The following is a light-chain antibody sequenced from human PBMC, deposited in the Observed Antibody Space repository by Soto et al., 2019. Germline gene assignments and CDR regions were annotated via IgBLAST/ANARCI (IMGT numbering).Light chain of an antibody. Sequence: EIVLTQSPGTLSLSPGERATLSCRASQSVSSNYLAWYQQKPGQAPRLLIYDASTRATGIPARFSGSGSGTEFTLTISSLLSEDFAVYSCQQYNNWPLTFGGGTKVDIK. J-gene: IGKJ4*01. CDR2: DAS. CDR1: QSVSSN. V-gene: IGKV3D-15*01. CDR3: QQYNNWPLT.